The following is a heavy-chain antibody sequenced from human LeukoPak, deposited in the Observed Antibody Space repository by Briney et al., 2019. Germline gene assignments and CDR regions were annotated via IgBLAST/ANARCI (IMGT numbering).Heavy chain of an antibody. J-gene: IGHJ6*04. CDR3: AELGITMIGGV. D-gene: IGHD3-10*02. CDR1: GFAFSSYE. CDR2: ISSSGSTI. Sequence: GGSLRLSCAASGFAFSSYEMNWVRQAPGKGLGWVSYISSSGSTIYYADSVKGRFTVSRDNVTNSLYLQMNSLRAEDTAVYYCAELGITMIGGVWGKGTTVTISS. V-gene: IGHV3-48*03.